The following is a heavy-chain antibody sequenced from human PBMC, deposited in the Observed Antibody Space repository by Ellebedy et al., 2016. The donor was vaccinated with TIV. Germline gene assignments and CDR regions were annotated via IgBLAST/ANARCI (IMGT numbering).Heavy chain of an antibody. CDR3: VRHRETYFDF. CDR2: IKENGREK. D-gene: IGHD1-26*01. CDR1: GFTFSRDW. Sequence: GGSLRLSCTASGFTFSRDWMTWVRQAPGKGLEWVANIKENGREKYYVDSVKGRFTISRDNAKNSLFLQMDSLGAEDTAVYYCVRHRETYFDFWGQGTLVTVSS. J-gene: IGHJ4*02. V-gene: IGHV3-7*03.